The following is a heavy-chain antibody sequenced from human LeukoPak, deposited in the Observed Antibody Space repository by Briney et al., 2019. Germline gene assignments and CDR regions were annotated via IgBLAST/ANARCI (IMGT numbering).Heavy chain of an antibody. D-gene: IGHD1-26*01. J-gene: IGHJ4*02. Sequence: GGSLRLSCAASGFTFSSYWMSWVRQAPGKGLEWVANIKQDGSEKYYVDSVKGRFTISRDNAKNSLYLQMNSLRAEDTAVYYCAREARNWELLYDYWGQGTLVTVPS. CDR2: IKQDGSEK. V-gene: IGHV3-7*01. CDR3: AREARNWELLYDY. CDR1: GFTFSSYW.